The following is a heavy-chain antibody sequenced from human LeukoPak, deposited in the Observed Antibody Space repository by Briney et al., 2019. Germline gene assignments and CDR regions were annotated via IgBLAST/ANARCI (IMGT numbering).Heavy chain of an antibody. J-gene: IGHJ5*02. V-gene: IGHV3-7*01. CDR3: ARDEGYDYNWFDP. Sequence: GGSLRLSCAASGFTFSSYWMSWVRQAPGKGLEWVANIKQDGSEKYYVDPVKGRFTISRDNAKNSLYLQMNSLRAEDTAVYYCARDEGYDYNWFDPWGQGTLVTVSS. CDR1: GFTFSSYW. CDR2: IKQDGSEK. D-gene: IGHD5-12*01.